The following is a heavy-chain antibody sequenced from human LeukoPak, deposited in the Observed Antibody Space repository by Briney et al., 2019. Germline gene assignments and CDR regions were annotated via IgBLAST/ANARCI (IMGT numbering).Heavy chain of an antibody. CDR1: GGSISSSNW. V-gene: IGHV4-4*02. Sequence: PSGTLSLTCAVSGGSISSSNWWSWVRQPPGKGLEWIGEINHSGSTYYNPSLKSRVTISVDTSKNQFSLKLISVTAADTAVYYCARNFQYFDLPDYWGQGTLVTVSS. CDR2: INHSGST. D-gene: IGHD2/OR15-2a*01. CDR3: ARNFQYFDLPDY. J-gene: IGHJ4*02.